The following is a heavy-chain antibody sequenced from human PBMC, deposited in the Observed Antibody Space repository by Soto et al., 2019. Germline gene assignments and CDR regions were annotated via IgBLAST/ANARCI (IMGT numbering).Heavy chain of an antibody. CDR1: GFTFSSFG. CDR2: IWYDGSKK. Sequence: QVQVVESGGGVVQPGRSLRLSCAASGFTFSSFGMHWVRQAPGKGLEWVSLIWYDGSKKSYGDSVKGRFTTSRGNSRNTVYLQMNSLRPDDTAVYYCARDASYYSLWSGYYPSRNGMDVWGQGTTVTVSS. J-gene: IGHJ6*02. V-gene: IGHV3-33*01. D-gene: IGHD3-3*01. CDR3: ARDASYYSLWSGYYPSRNGMDV.